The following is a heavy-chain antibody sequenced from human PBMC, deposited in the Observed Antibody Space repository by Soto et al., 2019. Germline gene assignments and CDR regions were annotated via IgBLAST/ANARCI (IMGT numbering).Heavy chain of an antibody. V-gene: IGHV4-59*01. CDR1: GGSISSYY. CDR3: ARGQEPWFGEPYYFDY. CDR2: IYYSGST. J-gene: IGHJ4*02. Sequence: SETLSLTCTVSGGSISSYYWSWIRQPPGKGLEWIGYIYYSGSTNYNPSLKSRVTISVDTSKNQFSLKLSSVTAADTAVYYCARGQEPWFGEPYYFDYWGQGTLVTVSS. D-gene: IGHD3-10*01.